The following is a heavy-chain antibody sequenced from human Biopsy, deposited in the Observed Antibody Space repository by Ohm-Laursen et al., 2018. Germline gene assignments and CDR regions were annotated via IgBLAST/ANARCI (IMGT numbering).Heavy chain of an antibody. D-gene: IGHD3-3*01. J-gene: IGHJ4*02. CDR3: AKGITVYGVVLPYYFDD. V-gene: IGHV4-59*11. CDR2: FYGSGNT. CDR1: GASLSSHY. Sequence: SETLSLTCTVSGASLSSHYWSWIRQPPGKGLEWLGYFYGSGNTYYNPFLKSRVTISVDPSKNQFSLKLNAVTAADTAVYYCAKGITVYGVVLPYYFDDWGQGTLVTVSS.